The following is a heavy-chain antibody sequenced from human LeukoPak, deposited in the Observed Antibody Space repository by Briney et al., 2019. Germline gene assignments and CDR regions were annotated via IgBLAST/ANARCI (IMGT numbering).Heavy chain of an antibody. CDR3: ASSLFATTVTTKNWFDP. J-gene: IGHJ5*02. Sequence: SVKVSCKASGGTFSSYAISWVRQAPGQGLEWMGGIIPIFGTANYAQKFQGRVTITTDESTSTAYMELSSLRSEDTAVYYCASSLFATTVTTKNWFDPWGRGTLVTVSS. D-gene: IGHD4-11*01. CDR1: GGTFSSYA. CDR2: IIPIFGTA. V-gene: IGHV1-69*05.